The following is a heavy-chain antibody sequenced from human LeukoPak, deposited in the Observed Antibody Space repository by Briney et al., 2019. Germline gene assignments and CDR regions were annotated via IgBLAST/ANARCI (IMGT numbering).Heavy chain of an antibody. CDR1: GFTFSSYA. D-gene: IGHD4-17*01. CDR3: AKVEGYGDYLDWFDP. J-gene: IGHJ5*02. V-gene: IGHV3-23*01. Sequence: GGSLRLSCAASGFTFSSYAMSWVRQAPGKGLEWVSAISGSGGSTYYADSVKGRFTISRDNSKNTLYLQMNSLRAEDTAVYYCAKVEGYGDYLDWFDPWGQGTLVTVSS. CDR2: ISGSGGST.